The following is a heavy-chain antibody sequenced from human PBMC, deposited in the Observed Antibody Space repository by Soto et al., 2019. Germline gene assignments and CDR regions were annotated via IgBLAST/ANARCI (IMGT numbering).Heavy chain of an antibody. CDR1: GVSSSDYY. D-gene: IGHD3-22*01. CDR2: VYYTGTT. J-gene: IGHJ4*02. CDR3: AREYPYYYDSSGYYDY. V-gene: IGHV4-59*12. Sequence: PSETLSLTCTVSGVSSSDYYWSWIRQSPGKGPEWIGYVYYTGTTNYNPSLKSRVTMSLDTSKNQFSLKLNAVTAADTAVYYCAREYPYYYDSSGYYDYWGQGTLVTVSS.